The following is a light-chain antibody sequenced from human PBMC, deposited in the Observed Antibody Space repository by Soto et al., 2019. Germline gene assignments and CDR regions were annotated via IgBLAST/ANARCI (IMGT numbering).Light chain of an antibody. V-gene: IGKV1-9*01. J-gene: IGKJ4*01. CDR2: AAS. CDR1: QGISSY. CDR3: QPLNSYPALT. Sequence: DIQLTQSPSFLSASVGDRVTITCRASQGISSYLAWYQQKPGKAPKLLIYAASTLQSGGPSRFTGSGSGTEFTLTISSLQPEDYANYYCQPLNSYPALTFGGGTKVEIK.